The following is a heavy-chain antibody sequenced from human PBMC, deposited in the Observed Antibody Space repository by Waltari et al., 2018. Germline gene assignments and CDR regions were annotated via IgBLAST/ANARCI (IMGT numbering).Heavy chain of an antibody. J-gene: IGHJ2*01. V-gene: IGHV3-48*03. D-gene: IGHD3-3*01. Sequence: EVQLVESGGGLVQPGGSLRLSCAASGFTLREYEMNWVRRGPGKGLEWVSYISNRGDNTNYTDSVKGRFTISRDKKSLYLQMNTLSAEDTAVYYCARVGRDSDLLRDYSARWYFDLWGRGTLVTVSS. CDR2: ISNRGDNT. CDR1: GFTLREYE. CDR3: ARVGRDSDLLRDYSARWYFDL.